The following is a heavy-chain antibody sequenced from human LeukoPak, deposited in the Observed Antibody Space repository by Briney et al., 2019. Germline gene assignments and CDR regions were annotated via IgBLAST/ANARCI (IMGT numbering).Heavy chain of an antibody. D-gene: IGHD3-22*01. CDR1: GYTFTSYY. V-gene: IGHV1-46*01. CDR3: ARDWVHPYYYDSSGYNPFDY. J-gene: IGHJ4*02. Sequence: ASVKVSCKASGYTFTSYYMHWVRQAPGQGLEWMGIINPSGGSTSYARKFQGRVTMTRDTSTSTVYMELSSLRSEDTAVYYCARDWVHPYYYDSSGYNPFDYWGQGTLVTVSS. CDR2: INPSGGST.